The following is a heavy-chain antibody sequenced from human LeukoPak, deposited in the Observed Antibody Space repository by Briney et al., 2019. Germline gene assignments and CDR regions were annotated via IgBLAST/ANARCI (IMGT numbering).Heavy chain of an antibody. D-gene: IGHD6-6*01. Sequence: GGSLRLSCAASGFTFSSYGMHWVRQAPGKGLERVALISYDGSNTYYADSVKGRFTISRDNSKNTLYLQMNSLRAEDTAVYYCAKGAEDQQQLVLRGNWFDPWGQGTLVTVSS. J-gene: IGHJ5*02. CDR3: AKGAEDQQQLVLRGNWFDP. CDR1: GFTFSSYG. V-gene: IGHV3-30*18. CDR2: ISYDGSNT.